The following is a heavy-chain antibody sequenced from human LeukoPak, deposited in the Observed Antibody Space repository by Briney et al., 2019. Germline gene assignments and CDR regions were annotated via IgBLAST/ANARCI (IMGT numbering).Heavy chain of an antibody. CDR1: GFTFSSYS. J-gene: IGHJ4*02. Sequence: GRSLRLSCAASGFTFSSYSMNWVHQAPGKGLEWVSSISSSSSYIDYADSVKGRFTISRDDAKNSLYLQMNSLRAEDSAVYYCARDWRDQLLHPYYFDYWGQGALVTVSS. V-gene: IGHV3-21*06. CDR2: ISSSSSYI. CDR3: ARDWRDQLLHPYYFDY. D-gene: IGHD1-1*01.